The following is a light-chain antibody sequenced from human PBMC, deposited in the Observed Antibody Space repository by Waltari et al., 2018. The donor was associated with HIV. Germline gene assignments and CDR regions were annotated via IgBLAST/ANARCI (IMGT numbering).Light chain of an antibody. J-gene: IGKJ1*01. CDR2: GAS. Sequence: DIQMTQSPSSLSASVGDRVTITCRASQSINNFLNWYQQKPGKAPKLLIYGASRLHSGVPSRCRGSGSGTDFTLTVHSLQPEDFATYYCQQSYTTRWTFGLGTKVEMK. CDR1: QSINNF. V-gene: IGKV1-39*01. CDR3: QQSYTTRWT.